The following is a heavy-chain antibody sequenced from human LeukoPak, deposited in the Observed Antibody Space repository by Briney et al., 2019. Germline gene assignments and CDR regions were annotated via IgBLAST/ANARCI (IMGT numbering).Heavy chain of an antibody. V-gene: IGHV3-66*01. CDR1: GFTVSDYY. CDR2: FSNAGTT. D-gene: IGHD4-11*01. CDR3: ARATTVTTFFDY. J-gene: IGHJ4*02. Sequence: PGGSLRLSCAVSGFTVSDYYMSWVRQAPGQGLEWVSLFSNAGTTSYADSVKGRFTISRDNAKNTLYLQMNSLRAEDTAVYYCARATTVTTFFDYWGQGTLVTVSS.